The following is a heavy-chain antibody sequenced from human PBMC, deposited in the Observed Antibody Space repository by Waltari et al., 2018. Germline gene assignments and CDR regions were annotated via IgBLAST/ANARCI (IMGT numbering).Heavy chain of an antibody. D-gene: IGHD6-19*01. CDR3: VGDSGWYVDYYYYMDV. Sequence: QVQLQESGPGLVKPSETLSLTCAVSGYSISSGYYWGWIRPPPGKGLEWIGSIYHSGSTYYNPSLKSRVTISVDTSKNQFSLKLSSVTAADTAVYYCVGDSGWYVDYYYYMDVWGKGTTVTVSS. CDR1: GYSISSGYY. V-gene: IGHV4-38-2*01. J-gene: IGHJ6*03. CDR2: IYHSGST.